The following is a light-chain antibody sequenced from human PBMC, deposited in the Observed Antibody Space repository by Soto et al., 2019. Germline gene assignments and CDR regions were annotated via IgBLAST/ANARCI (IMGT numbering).Light chain of an antibody. CDR3: ISYAGTSTRFV. J-gene: IGLJ1*01. Sequence: QSVLTQPASVSVSPGQSIAISCTGSSSDIAIYNYVSWFQQHPGKAPKLIIYEVSNRPSGISNRFSGSKSGNTASLTISGLQAEDEADYYCISYAGTSTRFVFGTGTKVTVL. CDR2: EVS. CDR1: SSDIAIYNY. V-gene: IGLV2-14*01.